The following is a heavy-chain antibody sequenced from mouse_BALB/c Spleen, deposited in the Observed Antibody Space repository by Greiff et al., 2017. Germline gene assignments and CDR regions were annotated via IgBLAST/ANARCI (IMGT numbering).Heavy chain of an antibody. CDR3: NAKDY. CDR1: GFTINDYY. Sequence: EVQLQQSGAELVRSGPSVKLSCTASGFTINDYYMHWVKQRPEQGLEWIGWIDPENGDTESAPKFQGKATMTADTSSNTAYLQLSSLTSEDTAVYYCNAKDYWGQGTTLTVSS. CDR2: IDPENGDT. J-gene: IGHJ2*01. V-gene: IGHV14-4*02.